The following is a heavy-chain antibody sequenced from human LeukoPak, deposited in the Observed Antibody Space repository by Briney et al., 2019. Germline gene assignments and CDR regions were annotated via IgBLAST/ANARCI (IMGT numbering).Heavy chain of an antibody. V-gene: IGHV1-24*01. D-gene: IGHD6-19*01. Sequence: ASVKVSCKVSGYTLTELSMHWVRQAPGKGLEWMGGFDPEDGETIYAQKFQGRVTMTEDTSTDTAYMELSSLRSEDTAVYYCATQRGIAVAGSNWFDPWGQGTLVIVSS. J-gene: IGHJ5*02. CDR1: GYTLTELS. CDR3: ATQRGIAVAGSNWFDP. CDR2: FDPEDGET.